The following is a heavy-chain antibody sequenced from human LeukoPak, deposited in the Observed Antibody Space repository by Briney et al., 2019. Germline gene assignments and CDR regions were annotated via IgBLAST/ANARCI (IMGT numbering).Heavy chain of an antibody. V-gene: IGHV3-53*01. J-gene: IGHJ3*02. CDR2: IYNDGST. CDR1: GLTVSSSY. CDR3: ARNTLFAFDS. Sequence: GGSLRLSCAASGLTVSSSYMSWVRQAPGKGLEWVSIIYNDGSTYYADSIKGRFTISRDNSKNTLHLQVNSLRAEDTAMYYCARNTLFAFDSWGQGTMVTVSS.